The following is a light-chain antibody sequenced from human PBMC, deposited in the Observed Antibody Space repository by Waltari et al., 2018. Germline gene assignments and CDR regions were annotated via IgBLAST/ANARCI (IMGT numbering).Light chain of an antibody. V-gene: IGLV2-23*02. CDR1: SSDVGGYNY. J-gene: IGLJ2*01. CDR2: DVS. Sequence: QSALTQPASVSGSPGQSITISCPGTSSDVGGYNYVSLYQQHPGKAPKFIIYDVSKRPSGVSNRFSGSKSGNTASLTISGLQAEDEADYYCCSYAGSSTPVIFGGGTKLTVL. CDR3: CSYAGSSTPVI.